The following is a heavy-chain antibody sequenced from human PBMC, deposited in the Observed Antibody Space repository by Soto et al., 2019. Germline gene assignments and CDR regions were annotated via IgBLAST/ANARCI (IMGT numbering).Heavy chain of an antibody. CDR3: APWFGAFDY. Sequence: ESGGGVVQPGRFLRLSCAASGFTFSSYGMHWVRQAPGKGLEWVAVISYDGSNKYYADSVKGRFTISRDNSKNTLYLQMNSLRAEDTAVYYCAPWFGAFDYWGQGTLVTVSS. CDR1: GFTFSSYG. CDR2: ISYDGSNK. V-gene: IGHV3-30*03. J-gene: IGHJ4*02. D-gene: IGHD3-10*01.